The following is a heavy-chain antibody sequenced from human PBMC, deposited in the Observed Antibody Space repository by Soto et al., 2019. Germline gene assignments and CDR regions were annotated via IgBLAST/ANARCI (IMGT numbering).Heavy chain of an antibody. Sequence: QVQLQESGPGLVKPSQTLSLICTVSGDSISSENYFWSWIRQPPGQGLEWVGYISNRGTPYYNPSLKXRXTXXLDTSKNRFSLDMYSVTAADTAVYYCAREVNVVALSDAFDIWGQGTMVTVSS. CDR1: GDSISSENYF. CDR3: AREVNVVALSDAFDI. J-gene: IGHJ3*02. V-gene: IGHV4-30-4*01. D-gene: IGHD2-8*01. CDR2: ISNRGTP.